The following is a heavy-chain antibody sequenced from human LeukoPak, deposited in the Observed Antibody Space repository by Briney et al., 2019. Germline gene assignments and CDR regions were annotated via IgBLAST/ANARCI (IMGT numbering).Heavy chain of an antibody. D-gene: IGHD5-12*01. V-gene: IGHV4-34*01. CDR2: INHSGST. CDR1: RGSFSGYC. CDR3: ARGRGYSGYLGAVNY. Sequence: PSETLSLTCAVYRGSFSGYCWSWIRQPPGKGLEWIGEINHSGSTNYNPSLKSRVTISVDTSKNQFSLKLSSVTAADTAVYYCARGRGYSGYLGAVNYWGQGTLVTVSS. J-gene: IGHJ4*02.